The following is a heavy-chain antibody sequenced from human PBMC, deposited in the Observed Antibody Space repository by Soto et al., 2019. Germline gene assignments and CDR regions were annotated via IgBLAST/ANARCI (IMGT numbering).Heavy chain of an antibody. CDR3: ARGGSNSTGWYIWLHR. D-gene: IGHD6-19*01. J-gene: IGHJ5*02. CDR1: GGTFSTYT. CDR2: IIPNFGTT. Sequence: QVQLVQSGAEVKKPGSSVKVSCKASGGTFSTYTVNWVRQAPGQGLAYMGAIIPNFGTTNYSQKLRGTVTITADESTSTAYMELNNLRSEPTALYYCARGGSNSTGWYIWLHRWGQGALVCVSS. V-gene: IGHV1-69*01.